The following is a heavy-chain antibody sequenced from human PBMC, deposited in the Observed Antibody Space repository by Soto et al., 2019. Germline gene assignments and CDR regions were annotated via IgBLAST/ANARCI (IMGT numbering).Heavy chain of an antibody. CDR1: GYTFTSYD. Sequence: ASVKVSCKASGYTFTSYDINWVRQATGQGLEWMGWMNPNSGNTGYAQKFQGRVTMTRNTSISTAYMELSSLRSEDTAVYYCARGRGSGWTSLFYYYSMNVWGKGTTVTVSS. CDR2: MNPNSGNT. V-gene: IGHV1-8*01. D-gene: IGHD6-19*01. J-gene: IGHJ6*03. CDR3: ARGRGSGWTSLFYYYSMNV.